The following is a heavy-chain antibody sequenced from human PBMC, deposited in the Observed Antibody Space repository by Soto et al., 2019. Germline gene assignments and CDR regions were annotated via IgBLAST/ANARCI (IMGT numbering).Heavy chain of an antibody. D-gene: IGHD2-21*02. V-gene: IGHV1-2*04. Sequence: ASVKVSCKASGYTFTGYYMHWVRQAPGQGLEWMGWINPNSGGTNYAQKFQGWVTMTRDTSISTAYMELSRLRSDDTAVYYCAREGHVVVVTAALDYWGQGTLVTISS. CDR2: INPNSGGT. CDR3: AREGHVVVVTAALDY. J-gene: IGHJ4*02. CDR1: GYTFTGYY.